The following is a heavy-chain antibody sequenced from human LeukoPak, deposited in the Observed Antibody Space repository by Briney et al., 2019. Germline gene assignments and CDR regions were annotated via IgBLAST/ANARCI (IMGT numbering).Heavy chain of an antibody. Sequence: ASVKVSCKASGYTFTSYGISRVRQAPGQGLEWMGWISAYNGNTNYAQKLQGRVTMTTDTSTSTAYMELRSLRSDDTAVYYCARTNYYDSSGSPYNWFDPWGQGTLVTVSS. V-gene: IGHV1-18*01. CDR3: ARTNYYDSSGSPYNWFDP. J-gene: IGHJ5*02. CDR2: ISAYNGNT. CDR1: GYTFTSYG. D-gene: IGHD3-22*01.